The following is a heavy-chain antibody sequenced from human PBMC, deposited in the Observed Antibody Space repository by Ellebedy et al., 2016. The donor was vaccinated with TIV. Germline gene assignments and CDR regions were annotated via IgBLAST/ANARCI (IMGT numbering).Heavy chain of an antibody. V-gene: IGHV3-33*01. D-gene: IGHD2-21*01. Sequence: GESLKISCAASGFTFTKYGFHWVRQAPGRGLEWVGVIWYDGNRNYYTDSVKGRFTISRYNSKNTLYLQMTSLRPDDTAVYYCARDADVNGHYSQFDLWGQGTLVTVSS. CDR3: ARDADVNGHYSQFDL. CDR1: GFTFTKYG. CDR2: IWYDGNRN. J-gene: IGHJ4*02.